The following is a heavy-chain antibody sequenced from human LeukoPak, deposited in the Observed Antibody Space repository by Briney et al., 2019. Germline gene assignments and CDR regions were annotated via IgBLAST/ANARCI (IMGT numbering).Heavy chain of an antibody. J-gene: IGHJ4*02. D-gene: IGHD2-15*01. Sequence: SETLSLTCAVYGGSFSGYYWSWIRQPPGKGLEWIGEINHSGSTNYNPSLKSRVTISVDTSKNQFSLKLSSVTAADTAVYYCARLVTFSGLTRFDHWGQGTLVTVSS. V-gene: IGHV4-34*01. CDR3: ARLVTFSGLTRFDH. CDR1: GGSFSGYY. CDR2: INHSGST.